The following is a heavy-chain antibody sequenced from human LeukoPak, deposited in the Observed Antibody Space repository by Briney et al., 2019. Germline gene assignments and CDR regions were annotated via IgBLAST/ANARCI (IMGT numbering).Heavy chain of an antibody. D-gene: IGHD3-9*01. J-gene: IGHJ4*02. CDR3: ARRFFDWLLSPLGY. V-gene: IGHV3-11*06. Sequence: GRFSISRDNAKNSLYLQMNNLRAEDTAVYYCARRFFDWLLSPLGYWDQGTLVTVSS.